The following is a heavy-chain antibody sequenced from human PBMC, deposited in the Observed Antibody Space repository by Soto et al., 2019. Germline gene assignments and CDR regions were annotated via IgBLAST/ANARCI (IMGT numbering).Heavy chain of an antibody. CDR1: GGSFSGYY. J-gene: IGHJ6*03. CDR2: INHSGST. D-gene: IGHD6-19*01. V-gene: IGHV4-34*01. Sequence: SDTLSLTCAVYGGSFSGYYWSWIRQPPGKGLEWIGEINHSGSTNYNPSLKSRVTISVDTSKNQFSLKLSSVTAADTAVYYCARMPSVANYYYYMDVWGKGTTVTVSS. CDR3: ARMPSVANYYYYMDV.